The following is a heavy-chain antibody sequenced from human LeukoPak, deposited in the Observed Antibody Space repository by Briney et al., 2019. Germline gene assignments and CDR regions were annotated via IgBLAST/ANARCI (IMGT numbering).Heavy chain of an antibody. V-gene: IGHV3-74*01. D-gene: IGHD3-10*01. CDR2: IRSDGST. J-gene: IGHJ3*02. CDR3: ARAGDYGSGSCAFDM. CDR1: GFTFSSYW. Sequence: GGSLTLSCAASGFTFSSYWMHWVRQAPGKGLVWVSRIRSDGSTTYADSVKGRFTISRDNAKNTLYLQMNSLRAEDTAVYYCARAGDYGSGSCAFDMWGQGTMVIISS.